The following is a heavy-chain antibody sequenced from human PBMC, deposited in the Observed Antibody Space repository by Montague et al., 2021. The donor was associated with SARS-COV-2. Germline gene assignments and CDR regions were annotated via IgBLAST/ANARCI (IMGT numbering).Heavy chain of an antibody. J-gene: IGHJ4*02. V-gene: IGHV4-59*01. CDR1: GGSISSYY. CDR3: AREPDYGDYFDY. Sequence: SETLSLTCTVSGGSISSYYWSWIRQPPGKGLEWIGYIYYSGSTNYNPSPKSRVTISVDTSKNQFSLKLSPVTAADTAVYYCAREPDYGDYFDYWGQGTPVTVSS. D-gene: IGHD4-17*01. CDR2: IYYSGST.